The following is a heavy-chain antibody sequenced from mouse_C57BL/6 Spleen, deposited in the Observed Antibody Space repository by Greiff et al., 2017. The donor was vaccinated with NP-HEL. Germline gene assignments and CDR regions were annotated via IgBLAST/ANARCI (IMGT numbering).Heavy chain of an antibody. D-gene: IGHD1-1*01. V-gene: IGHV5-16*01. CDR2: INYDGSST. Sequence: EVKLVESEGGLVQPGSSMKLSCTASGFTFSDYYMAWVRQVPEKGLEWVANINYDGSSTYYLDSLKSRFIISRDNAKNILYLQMSSLKSEDTATYYCARADYYGSSYRYYAMDYWGQGTSVTVSS. CDR3: ARADYYGSSYRYYAMDY. CDR1: GFTFSDYY. J-gene: IGHJ4*01.